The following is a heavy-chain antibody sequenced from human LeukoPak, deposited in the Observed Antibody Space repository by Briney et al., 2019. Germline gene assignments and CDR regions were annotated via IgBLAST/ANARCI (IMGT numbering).Heavy chain of an antibody. CDR3: AKDLESSGWYGD. V-gene: IGHV3-23*01. J-gene: IGHJ4*02. D-gene: IGHD6-19*01. CDR1: VFTFSSYA. CDR2: ISGSGGST. Sequence: QPGASLRLSCAASVFTFSSYAMSWVRQAPGKGLEWASAISGSGGSTYYADSVKGRFTISRDNSKNTLYLQMNSLRAEETAVYYCAKDLESSGWYGDWVQGTLVTVSS.